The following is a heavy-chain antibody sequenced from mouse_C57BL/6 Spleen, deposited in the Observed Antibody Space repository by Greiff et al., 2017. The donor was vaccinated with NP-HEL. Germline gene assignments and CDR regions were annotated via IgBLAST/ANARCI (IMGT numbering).Heavy chain of an antibody. CDR3: ARTGIYYDYDVPDY. V-gene: IGHV1-55*01. D-gene: IGHD2-4*01. CDR2: IYPGSGST. Sequence: VQLQQPGAELVKPGASVKMSCKASGYTFTSYWITWVKQRPGQGLEWIGDIYPGSGSTNYNEKFKSKATLTVDTSSSTAYMQLSSLTSEDSAVYYCARTGIYYDYDVPDYWGQGTTLTVSS. CDR1: GYTFTSYW. J-gene: IGHJ2*01.